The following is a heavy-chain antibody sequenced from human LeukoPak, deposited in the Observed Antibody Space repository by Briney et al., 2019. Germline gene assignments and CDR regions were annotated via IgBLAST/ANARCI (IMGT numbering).Heavy chain of an antibody. V-gene: IGHV1-69*04. D-gene: IGHD4-23*01. CDR2: IILIFGIA. CDR3: ARTYGGNLNDAFDI. CDR1: GGTFSSYA. Sequence: GSSVKVSCKASGGTFSSYAISWVRQAPGQGLEWMGRIILIFGIANYAQKFQGRVTITADKSTSTAYMELSSLRSEDTAVYYCARTYGGNLNDAFDIWGQGTMVTVSS. J-gene: IGHJ3*02.